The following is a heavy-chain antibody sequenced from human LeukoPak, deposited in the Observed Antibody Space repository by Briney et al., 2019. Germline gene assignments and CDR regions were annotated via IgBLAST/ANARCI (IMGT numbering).Heavy chain of an antibody. V-gene: IGHV3-21*01. Sequence: GGSLRLSGAASGFTFSSNALSWVRQAPGKGLEWVSSISSSSSYIYYADSVKGRFTISRDNAKNSLYLQMNSLRAEDTAVYYCARDGYYDSSGYSPDYWGQGTLVTVSS. CDR3: ARDGYYDSSGYSPDY. D-gene: IGHD3-22*01. CDR2: ISSSSSYI. J-gene: IGHJ4*02. CDR1: GFTFSSNA.